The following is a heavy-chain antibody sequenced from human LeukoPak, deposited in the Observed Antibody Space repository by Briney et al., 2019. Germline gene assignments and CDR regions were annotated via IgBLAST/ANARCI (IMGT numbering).Heavy chain of an antibody. Sequence: SETLSLTCTVSGGSISYFYWSWIRQPAGKGLEWIGRIYTSGSTNYNPSLKSRVTMSVDTSKNQFSLKLSSVTAADTAVYYCARGRIAAPAPLYYYYMDVWGKGTTVTVSS. CDR3: ARGRIAAPAPLYYYYMDV. V-gene: IGHV4-4*07. D-gene: IGHD6-6*01. CDR2: IYTSGST. J-gene: IGHJ6*03. CDR1: GGSISYFY.